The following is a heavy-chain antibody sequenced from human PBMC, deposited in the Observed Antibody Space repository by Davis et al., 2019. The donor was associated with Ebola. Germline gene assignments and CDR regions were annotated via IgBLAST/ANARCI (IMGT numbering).Heavy chain of an antibody. CDR2: IKSKTDGGTT. CDR1: GFTFSNAW. Sequence: PSETLSLTCAASGFTFSNAWMSWVRQAPGKGLEWVGRIKSKTDGGTTDYAAPVKGRFTISRDDSKNTLYLQMNSLKTEDTAVYYCTTIPSYGLAPGYYGMDVWGQGTTVTVSS. V-gene: IGHV3-15*01. J-gene: IGHJ6*02. D-gene: IGHD6-25*01. CDR3: TTIPSYGLAPGYYGMDV.